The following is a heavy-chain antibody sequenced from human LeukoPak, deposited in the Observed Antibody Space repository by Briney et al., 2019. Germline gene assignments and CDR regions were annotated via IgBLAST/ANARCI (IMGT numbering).Heavy chain of an antibody. Sequence: PGGSLRLSCAASGFTFSSYGMHWVRQAPGKGLEWVAVISYDGSNKYYADSVKGRFTISRDNSKYTLYLQMNSLRAEDTAVYYCAKDDGYSYGFSYWGQGTPVTVSS. V-gene: IGHV3-30*18. CDR2: ISYDGSNK. J-gene: IGHJ4*02. CDR3: AKDDGYSYGFSY. D-gene: IGHD5-18*01. CDR1: GFTFSSYG.